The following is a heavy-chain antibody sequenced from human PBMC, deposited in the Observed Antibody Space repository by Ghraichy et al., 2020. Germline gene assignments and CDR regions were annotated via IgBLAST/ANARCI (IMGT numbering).Heavy chain of an antibody. CDR1: EFKISNYW. V-gene: IGHV3-7*01. CDR3: AREVNGGAFDI. J-gene: IGHJ3*02. D-gene: IGHD2-8*01. Sequence: GVLRLSCVASEFKISNYWISWVRQAPGKGLEWVANIGQDGTQSYYVDSVKGRFTISRDNARNSLFLQINSLRVEDTAVYYCAREVNGGAFDIWGQGTTVTVSS. CDR2: IGQDGTQS.